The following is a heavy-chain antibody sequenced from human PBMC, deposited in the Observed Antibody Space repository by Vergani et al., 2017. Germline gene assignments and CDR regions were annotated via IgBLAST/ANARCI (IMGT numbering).Heavy chain of an antibody. Sequence: QVQLQESGPGLVKPSQTLSLTCTVSGRSISSGSYYWSWIRQPAGKGLEWIGRIYTSGSTNYNPSLKSRVTMSVDTSKNQFSLKLSSVTAADTAVYYCARGGYDFGGGYYRAGWFDPWGQGTLVTVPS. D-gene: IGHD3-3*01. CDR2: IYTSGST. V-gene: IGHV4-61*02. CDR3: ARGGYDFGGGYYRAGWFDP. J-gene: IGHJ5*02. CDR1: GRSISSGSYY.